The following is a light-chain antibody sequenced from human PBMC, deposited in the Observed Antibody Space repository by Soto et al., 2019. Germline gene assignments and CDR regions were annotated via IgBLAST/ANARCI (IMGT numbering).Light chain of an antibody. CDR2: KAS. V-gene: IGKV1-5*03. CDR1: QSISTW. J-gene: IGKJ5*01. Sequence: DIQMTQSPSTLSASVGDRVTITCRASQSISTWLAWYQQIPGKAPKLLIYKASTLEGGVPSRFSGSGSGTEFTLTITSLQPDDFTTYYCQQYESYPVTFGQGTRLEIK. CDR3: QQYESYPVT.